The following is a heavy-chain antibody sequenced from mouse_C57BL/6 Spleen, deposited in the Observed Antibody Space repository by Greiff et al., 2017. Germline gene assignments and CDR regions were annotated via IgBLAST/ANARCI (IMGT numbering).Heavy chain of an antibody. J-gene: IGHJ4*01. CDR2: ISYDGSN. CDR1: GYSITSGYY. CDR3: ARQLPDYAMDD. V-gene: IGHV3-6*01. D-gene: IGHD3-1*01. Sequence: ESGPGLVKPSQSLSLTCSVTGYSITSGYYWNWIRQFPGNKLEWMGYISYDGSNNYNPSLKNRISITRDTSKNQFFLKLNSVTTEDTATYYCARQLPDYAMDDWGQGTSVTVSS.